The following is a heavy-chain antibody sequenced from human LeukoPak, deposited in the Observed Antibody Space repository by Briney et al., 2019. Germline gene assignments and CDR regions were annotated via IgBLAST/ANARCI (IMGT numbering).Heavy chain of an antibody. Sequence: PGGSLRLSCAASGFTFSSYWMHWVRQAPGKGLVWVSRINSDGSSTSYADSVKGRFTISRDNAKNTLYLQMNSLRAEDTAVYYCAKDLPKVAPLYYYGMDVWGQGTTVTVSS. D-gene: IGHD5-12*01. CDR3: AKDLPKVAPLYYYGMDV. CDR1: GFTFSSYW. CDR2: INSDGSST. J-gene: IGHJ6*02. V-gene: IGHV3-74*01.